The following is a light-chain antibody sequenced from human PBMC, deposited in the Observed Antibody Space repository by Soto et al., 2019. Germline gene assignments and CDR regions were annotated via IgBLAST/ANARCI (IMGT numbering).Light chain of an antibody. CDR3: QQYYSTPWT. V-gene: IGKV4-1*01. J-gene: IGKJ1*01. Sequence: DIVMTQSPDSLAVSLGERATSKCESSQIVLSSSNNKNSIAWYQQKPGQPPKLLIYWASTRESGVPDRFSGSGSGTDFTLTISSLQAEDVAVYYCQQYYSTPWTFGQGTKVDIK. CDR1: QIVLSSSNNKNS. CDR2: WAS.